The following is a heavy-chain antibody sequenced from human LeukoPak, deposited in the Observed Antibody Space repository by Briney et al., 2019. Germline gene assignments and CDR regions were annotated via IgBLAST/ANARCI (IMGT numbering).Heavy chain of an antibody. D-gene: IGHD5-12*01. V-gene: IGHV3-23*01. J-gene: IGHJ3*02. CDR1: GFTFSSYA. CDR3: ARVSEWLRAFDI. CDR2: ISGRDGST. Sequence: GGSLRLSCAASGFTFSSYAMSWVRQAPGKGLEWVSSISGRDGSTYNADSVKGRFTISRDNAKNTLYLQMNSLRAEDTAVYYCARVSEWLRAFDIWGQGTMVTVSS.